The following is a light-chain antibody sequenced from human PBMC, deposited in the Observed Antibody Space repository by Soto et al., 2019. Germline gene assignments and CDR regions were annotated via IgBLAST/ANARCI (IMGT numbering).Light chain of an antibody. J-gene: IGLJ1*01. V-gene: IGLV2-14*01. CDR1: SSDIGVYDY. Sequence: QSALTQPASVSGSPGQSSTISCTGTSSDIGVYDYVSWYQQHPGKAPKLIIYEVTNRPSGLSNRFSGSKSDNTASLTISGLQAEDEADYYCVSHISVAYRSIYVFGTGTKLTVL. CDR2: EVT. CDR3: VSHISVAYRSIYV.